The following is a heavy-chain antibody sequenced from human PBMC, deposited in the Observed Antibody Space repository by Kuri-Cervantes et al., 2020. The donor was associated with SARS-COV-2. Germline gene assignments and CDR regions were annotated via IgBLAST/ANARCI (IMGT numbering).Heavy chain of an antibody. CDR2: INAGNGNT. CDR1: GYTFTSYA. Sequence: ASVKVSCKDSGYTFTSYAMHWVRQAPGQRLEWMGWINAGNGNTKYSQKFQGRATITRDTSASTAYMELSSLRSEDTAAYYCAGRPTVVTRGSYYYYGMDVWGQGTTVTVSS. V-gene: IGHV1-3*01. J-gene: IGHJ6*02. D-gene: IGHD4-23*01. CDR3: AGRPTVVTRGSYYYYGMDV.